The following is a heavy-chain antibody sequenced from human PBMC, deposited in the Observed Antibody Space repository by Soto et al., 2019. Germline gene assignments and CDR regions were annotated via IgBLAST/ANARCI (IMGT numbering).Heavy chain of an antibody. V-gene: IGHV1-3*01. CDR3: ARGIWGRSSGWYYFDS. CDR2: INAGNGHT. D-gene: IGHD6-19*01. CDR1: GYTFTNYA. J-gene: IGHJ4*02. Sequence: QVQLVQSGADVSKPGASVRISCKASGYTFTNYAVNWMRQAPGQSLEWMGWINAGNGHTKYSQSYQGRITLTRDASATTVEMELSSLSSEDTARYFCARGIWGRSSGWYYFDSWGQGTLVTVSS.